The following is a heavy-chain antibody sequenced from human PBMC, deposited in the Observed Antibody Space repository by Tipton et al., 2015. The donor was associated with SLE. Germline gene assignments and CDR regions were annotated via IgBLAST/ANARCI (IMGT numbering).Heavy chain of an antibody. V-gene: IGHV4-39*07. CDR2: IYYSGST. J-gene: IGHJ4*02. D-gene: IGHD1-1*01. Sequence: TLSLTCTVSGGSISSGDYYWSWIRQPPGKGLEWIGSIYYSGSTYYNPSLKSRVTISVDTSKNQFSLKLSSVTAADTAVYYCARAELERGNFDYWGQGTLVTVSS. CDR1: GGSISSGDYY. CDR3: ARAELERGNFDY.